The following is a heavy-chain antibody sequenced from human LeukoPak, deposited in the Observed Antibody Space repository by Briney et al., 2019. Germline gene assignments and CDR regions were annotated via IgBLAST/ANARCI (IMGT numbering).Heavy chain of an antibody. V-gene: IGHV3-21*01. CDR3: ARESGSGGFDY. D-gene: IGHD6-19*01. J-gene: IGHJ4*02. CDR2: ISSRSSYI. CDR1: RFTFSSYK. Sequence: GGSLRLSCAASRFTFSSYKVNWAPQAPGKGLEWVSSISSRSSYIYYTDSVKGRFTISRDNARNSLYLQMNSLRAEDTAVYYCARESGSGGFDYWGQGTLVTVSS.